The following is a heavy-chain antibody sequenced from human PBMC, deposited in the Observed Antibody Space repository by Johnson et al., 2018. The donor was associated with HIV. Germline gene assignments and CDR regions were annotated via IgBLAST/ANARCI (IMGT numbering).Heavy chain of an antibody. CDR1: GFTFSSYA. V-gene: IGHV3-30-3*01. CDR2: ISYDGSNK. CDR3: ARVRGAFEI. Sequence: QEQLVESGGGVVQPGRSLRLSCAASGFTFSSYAMYWVRQAPGKGLEWVAVISYDGSNKYYADSVKGRFTISRDNSKNTLYLQMNSLRAEDTAVYYCARVRGAFEIWGQGTMVTVSS. J-gene: IGHJ3*02.